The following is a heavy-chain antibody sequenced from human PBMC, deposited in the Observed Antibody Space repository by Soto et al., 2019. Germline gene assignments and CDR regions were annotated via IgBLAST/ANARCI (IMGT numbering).Heavy chain of an antibody. CDR1: GDSIRSYY. J-gene: IGHJ3*02. CDR2: ISHSGST. V-gene: IGHV4-59*08. Sequence: ETLCLTCSVSGDSIRSYYWSWFRQAPGKGLEWIGCISHSGSTKYNPSLKSRVTMSIDTSKNQFSLRMTSVTAADTALYYCASLDKGCDYGDAFYIWGQGTMVTVSS. CDR3: ASLDKGCDYGDAFYI. D-gene: IGHD4-17*01.